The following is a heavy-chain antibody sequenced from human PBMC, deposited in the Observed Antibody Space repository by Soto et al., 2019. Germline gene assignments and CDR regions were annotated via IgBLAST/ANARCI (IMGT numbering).Heavy chain of an antibody. CDR1: GFTFDDYA. J-gene: IGHJ4*02. V-gene: IGHV3-9*01. CDR2: ISWNSGSI. D-gene: IGHD2-15*01. Sequence: EVPLVESGGGLVQPGRSLRLSCAASGFTFDDYAMHWVRQAPGKGLEWVSGISWNSGSIGYADSVKGRFTISRDNAKNSLYLQMNSLRAEDTALYYCAKGQLGYCSGGSCYSFDYWGQGTLVTVSS. CDR3: AKGQLGYCSGGSCYSFDY.